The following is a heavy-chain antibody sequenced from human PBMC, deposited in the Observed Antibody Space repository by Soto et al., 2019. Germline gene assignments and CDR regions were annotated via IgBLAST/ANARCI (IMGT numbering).Heavy chain of an antibody. V-gene: IGHV4-39*01. CDR1: GGSISSSSYY. CDR3: ARHYSNEQDFDY. J-gene: IGHJ4*02. CDR2: IYYSGST. Sequence: SETLSLTCTVSGGSISSSSYYWGWIRQPPGKGLEWIGSIYYSGSTYYNPSLKSRVTISVDTSKNQISLKLSSVTAADTAVYYCARHYSNEQDFDYWGQGTLVTVSS. D-gene: IGHD4-4*01.